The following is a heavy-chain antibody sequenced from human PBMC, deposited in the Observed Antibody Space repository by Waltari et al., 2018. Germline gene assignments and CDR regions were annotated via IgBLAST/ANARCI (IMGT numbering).Heavy chain of an antibody. Sequence: EVQLEESGGGLIKHGRSLTLSRAASGFTDRSNYMSWVRQAPGKGLDWVSVIYSGGSIYYADSVKGRFTISRGNSKNTVYLQMNSLRVEDTAVYYCAREAPGYFDLWGRGTLVTVSS. J-gene: IGHJ2*01. CDR3: AREAPGYFDL. V-gene: IGHV3-53*01. CDR1: GFTDRSNY. CDR2: IYSGGSI.